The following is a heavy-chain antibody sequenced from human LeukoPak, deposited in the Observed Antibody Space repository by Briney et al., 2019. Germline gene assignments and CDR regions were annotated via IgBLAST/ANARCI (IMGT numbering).Heavy chain of an antibody. D-gene: IGHD3-22*01. CDR1: GFTFSSYG. CDR2: IWYDGSNK. J-gene: IGHJ4*02. CDR3: ARDLDYYDSSGYYPLFDY. V-gene: IGHV3-33*01. Sequence: PGGSLRLSCAASGFTFSSYGMHWVRQAPGKGLEWVADIWYDGSNKYYADSVKGRFTISRDNSKNTLYLQMNSLRAEDTAVYYCARDLDYYDSSGYYPLFDYWGQGTLVTVSS.